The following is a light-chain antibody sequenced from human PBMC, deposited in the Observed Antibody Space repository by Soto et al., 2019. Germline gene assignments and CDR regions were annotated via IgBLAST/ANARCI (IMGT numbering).Light chain of an antibody. CDR2: DAS. CDR1: ETIDNN. V-gene: IGKV3-15*01. Sequence: DIVMTQSPATLSVSPGDRATLSCRASETIDNNLAWYQQKPGQSPTLLIYDASTRTSGLPARFSGSGSGAAFNLTISSLQSEDFAVYYCQQYGSSPLTFGGGTKVEIK. J-gene: IGKJ4*01. CDR3: QQYGSSPLT.